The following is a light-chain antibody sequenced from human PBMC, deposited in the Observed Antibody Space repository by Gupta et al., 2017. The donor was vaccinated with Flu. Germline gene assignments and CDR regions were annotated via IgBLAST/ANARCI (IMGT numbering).Light chain of an antibody. Sequence: EIVMTQSTATLSVSPGERATLSCRASQSVSSNLAWYHQKPGQDPSLLIFCASTRATGSRARFFGSGAGTEFTLIISSLQSEDFSVYYCQQHNNWPPFTFGGGTKVEIK. V-gene: IGKV3-15*01. CDR3: QQHNNWPPFT. CDR2: CAS. J-gene: IGKJ4*01. CDR1: QSVSSN.